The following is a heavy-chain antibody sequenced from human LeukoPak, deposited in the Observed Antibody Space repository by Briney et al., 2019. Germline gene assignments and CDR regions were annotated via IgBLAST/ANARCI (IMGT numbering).Heavy chain of an antibody. D-gene: IGHD6-13*01. J-gene: IGHJ6*03. CDR1: GGSLSGYY. CDR3: ARASAGTRLGYYYYMDV. V-gene: IGHV4-34*01. Sequence: SEALSLTCAVYGGSLSGYYWSWIRQPPGKGLECIGEINHSGSTNYNPSLKSRVTISVDTSKNQFSLKLSSVTAADTAVYYCARASAGTRLGYYYYMDVWGKGTTVTVSS. CDR2: INHSGST.